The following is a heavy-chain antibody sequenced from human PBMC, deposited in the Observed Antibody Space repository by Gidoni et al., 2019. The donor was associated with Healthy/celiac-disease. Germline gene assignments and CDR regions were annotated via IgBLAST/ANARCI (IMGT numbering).Heavy chain of an antibody. CDR3: ARDRVSGSSMWIQLWT. D-gene: IGHD5-18*01. J-gene: IGHJ5*02. CDR1: GYTFTGYY. Sequence: QVQLVQSGAEVKKPGASVQVSCKASGYTFTGYYMHWVRQAPGQGLEWMGWINPNSGGTNYAQKFQGRVTMTRYTSISTAYMELSRLRSDDTAVYYCARDRVSGSSMWIQLWTWGQGTLVTVSS. V-gene: IGHV1-2*02. CDR2: INPNSGGT.